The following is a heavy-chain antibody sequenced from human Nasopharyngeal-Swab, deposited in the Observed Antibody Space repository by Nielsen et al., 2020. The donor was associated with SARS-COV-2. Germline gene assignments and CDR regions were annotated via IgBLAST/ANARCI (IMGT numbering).Heavy chain of an antibody. CDR1: GFTFSSYS. CDR2: ISSSSTI. Sequence: GGSLRLSCAASGFTFSSYSMNWVRQAPGKGLEWVSYISSSSTIYYADSVKGRFTISRDNAKNSLYLQMNSLRDEETAVYYCARSYGSAYIELYFDYWGQGTLVTVSS. V-gene: IGHV3-48*02. CDR3: ARSYGSAYIELYFDY. J-gene: IGHJ4*02. D-gene: IGHD3-10*01.